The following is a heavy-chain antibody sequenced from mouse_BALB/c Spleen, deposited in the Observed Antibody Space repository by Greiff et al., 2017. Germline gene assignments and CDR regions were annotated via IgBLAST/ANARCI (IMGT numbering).Heavy chain of an antibody. CDR2: IWSGGST. CDR3: ARNRGYYGNSYWYFDV. J-gene: IGHJ1*01. V-gene: IGHV2-2*02. Sequence: VQLQQSGPGLVQPSQSLSITCTVSGFSLTSYGVHWVRQSPGKGLEWLGVIWSGGSTDYNAAFISRLSISKDNSKSQVFFKMNSLQANDTAIYYCARNRGYYGNSYWYFDVWGAGTTVTVSS. D-gene: IGHD2-1*01. CDR1: GFSLTSYG.